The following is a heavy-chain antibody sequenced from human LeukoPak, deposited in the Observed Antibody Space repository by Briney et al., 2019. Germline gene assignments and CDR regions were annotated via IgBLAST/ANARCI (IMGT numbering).Heavy chain of an antibody. CDR2: IKQDGSDK. CDR1: GFSFSSYW. D-gene: IGHD6-19*01. V-gene: IGHV3-7*01. J-gene: IGHJ4*02. CDR3: ARASAVAGTRDY. Sequence: GGSLRLSCTASGFSFSSYWMSWVRLAPGKGLEWVANIKQDGSDKYYVDSVKGRFTISRDNAKNSLYLQMNSLRAEDSALYYCARASAVAGTRDYWGQGTLVTVSS.